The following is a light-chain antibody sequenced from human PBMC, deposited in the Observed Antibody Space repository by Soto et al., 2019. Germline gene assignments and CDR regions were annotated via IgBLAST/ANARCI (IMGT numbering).Light chain of an antibody. V-gene: IGLV2-14*01. CDR2: DVS. CDR3: SSYTSSSTHLPL. J-gene: IGLJ3*02. Sequence: QSVLTQPASVSGSPGQSITISCTGTSSDVGGYNYVSWYQQHPGKAPKLMIYDVSNRPSGVSNRFSGSKSGNTASLTISGLQAEDEADYYCSSYTSSSTHLPLFGGGTKLTVL. CDR1: SSDVGGYNY.